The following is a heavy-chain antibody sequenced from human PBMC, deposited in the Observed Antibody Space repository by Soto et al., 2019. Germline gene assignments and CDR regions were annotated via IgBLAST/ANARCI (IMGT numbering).Heavy chain of an antibody. CDR3: AKNRVGTTRDKAPEF. V-gene: IGHV3-7*01. J-gene: IGHJ1*01. D-gene: IGHD2-21*02. CDR2: MNQDGSEE. CDR1: GFTFSRYW. Sequence: EVQLVESGGGLVQPGGSLRLSCAASGFTFSRYWMSWFRQAPGKGLEWVANMNQDGSEEYYVDSVEGRFTISRDNARSSLYLQMNSLRVEDTAVYYCAKNRVGTTRDKAPEFWGQGTLVTVSS.